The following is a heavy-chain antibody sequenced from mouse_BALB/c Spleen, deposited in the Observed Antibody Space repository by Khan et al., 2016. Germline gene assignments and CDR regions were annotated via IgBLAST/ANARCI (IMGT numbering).Heavy chain of an antibody. D-gene: IGHD1-2*01. CDR2: ISYSGST. CDR1: GSSITSGYG. J-gene: IGHJ2*01. V-gene: IGHV3-1*02. CDR3: ARTARIKY. Sequence: EVQLQESGPGLVKPSQSLSLTCSVTGSSITSGYGWHWTRQFPGNKLEWMGYISYSGSTNYNPSLQSRISNTRDTSKNQFFLQLNSVTTEDTATYYCARTARIKYWGQGTTLTVSS.